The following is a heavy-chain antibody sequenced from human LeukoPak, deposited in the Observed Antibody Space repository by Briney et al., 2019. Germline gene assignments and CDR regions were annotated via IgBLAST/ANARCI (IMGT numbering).Heavy chain of an antibody. J-gene: IGHJ5*02. CDR1: GYSFTSYW. D-gene: IGHD2-2*01. V-gene: IGHV5-51*01. Sequence: GESLQISCKGSGYSFTSYWIGWVRQMPGKGLEWMGIIYPGDSDTRYSPSFQGQVTISADKSISTAYLQWSSLKASDTAMYYCARGGRYQLLYSWFDPWGQGTLVTVSS. CDR2: IYPGDSDT. CDR3: ARGGRYQLLYSWFDP.